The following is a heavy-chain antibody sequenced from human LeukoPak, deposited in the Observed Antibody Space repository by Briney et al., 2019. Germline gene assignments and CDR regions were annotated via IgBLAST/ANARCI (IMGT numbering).Heavy chain of an antibody. CDR1: GFPFSSYW. Sequence: PGGSLRLSCVASGFPFSSYWMTWVRQAPGKGLEWIGSIYYSGSTYYNPSLKSRVTISVDTSKNQFSLNLSSVTAADTAVYYCARRGLIDYWGQGTLVTVSS. J-gene: IGHJ4*02. CDR3: ARRGLIDY. D-gene: IGHD3/OR15-3a*01. CDR2: IYYSGST. V-gene: IGHV4-39*01.